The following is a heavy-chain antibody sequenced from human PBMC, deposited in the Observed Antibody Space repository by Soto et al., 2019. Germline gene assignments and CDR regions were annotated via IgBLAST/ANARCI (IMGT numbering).Heavy chain of an antibody. J-gene: IGHJ6*02. V-gene: IGHV3-73*02. D-gene: IGHD3-3*01. CDR3: GYDFCSGYYSVGQTSGMDV. CDR1: GFTFSGSA. CDR2: IRDKVNKYAT. Sequence: EVQLVESGGGLVQPGGSLKLSCAASGFTFSGSAIHWVRQASGKGLEWVGRIRDKVNKYATAYAASVTGRFTISRDDSKNMAYLQMNSLKTDDTAVYYWGYDFCSGYYSVGQTSGMDVWGQGTTVTVSS.